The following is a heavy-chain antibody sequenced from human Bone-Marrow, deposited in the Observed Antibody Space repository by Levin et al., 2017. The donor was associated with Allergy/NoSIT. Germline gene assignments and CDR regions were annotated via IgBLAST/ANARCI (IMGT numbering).Heavy chain of an antibody. Sequence: GGSLRLSCAASAFTFSNYVMNWVRQAPGKGLDWVSSVSGSGGTTYYADSVKGRFTISRDKSKNTLYLQMNSLRAEDTAVYYCAKDRREERSIYCSGGNCYSRDAFDIWGQGTMVTVSS. CDR1: AFTFSNYV. CDR3: AKDRREERSIYCSGGNCYSRDAFDI. CDR2: VSGSGGTT. D-gene: IGHD2-15*01. V-gene: IGHV3-23*01. J-gene: IGHJ3*02.